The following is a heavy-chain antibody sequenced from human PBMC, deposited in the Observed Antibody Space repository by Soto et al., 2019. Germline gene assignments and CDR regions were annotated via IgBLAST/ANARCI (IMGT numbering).Heavy chain of an antibody. Sequence: PGGSLRLSCAASGFTFSNAWMSWVRQAPGKGLEWVGRIKSKTDGGTTDYAAPVKGRFTISRDDSKNTLYLQMNSLKTEDTAVYYCTTEVYYGSGSYYYGMDVWGQGTTVTVSS. V-gene: IGHV3-15*01. CDR2: IKSKTDGGTT. D-gene: IGHD3-10*01. J-gene: IGHJ6*02. CDR3: TTEVYYGSGSYYYGMDV. CDR1: GFTFSNAW.